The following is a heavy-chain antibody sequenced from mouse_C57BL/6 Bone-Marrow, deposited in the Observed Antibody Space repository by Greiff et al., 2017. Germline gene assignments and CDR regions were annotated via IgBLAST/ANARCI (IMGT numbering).Heavy chain of an antibody. J-gene: IGHJ3*01. CDR2: INPYNGGT. CDR1: GYTFTDYY. D-gene: IGHD1-1*01. Sequence: EVQLQQSGPVLVKPGASVKMSCKASGYTFTDYYMNWVKQSHGKSLEWIGVINPYNGGTSYNKKFKGKATLTVDKSSSTAYMELNSLTSEDSAVYYCARDYGSSPWFAYWGQGTLVTVSA. V-gene: IGHV1-19*01. CDR3: ARDYGSSPWFAY.